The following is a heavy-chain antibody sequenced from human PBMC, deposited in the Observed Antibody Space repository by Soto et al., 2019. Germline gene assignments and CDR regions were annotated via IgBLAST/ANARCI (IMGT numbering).Heavy chain of an antibody. CDR2: INIDGSST. Sequence: EVPLGESGGGLAQPGVSLRLSCVASGFTFTNYWMHWVRQAPGKGLVWVSRINIDGSSTNYVDSVTGRFTVSRYNAKMTPYLQMNSLRAEDTAVYYCARAGFDYWRQGTLVTVSS. D-gene: IGHD3-10*01. V-gene: IGHV3-74*01. CDR3: ARAGFDY. CDR1: GFTFTNYW. J-gene: IGHJ4*02.